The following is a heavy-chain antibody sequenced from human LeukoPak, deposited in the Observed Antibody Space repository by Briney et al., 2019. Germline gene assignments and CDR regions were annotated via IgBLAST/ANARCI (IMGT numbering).Heavy chain of an antibody. J-gene: IGHJ5*02. D-gene: IGHD5-18*01. CDR2: IWYDGSNK. Sequence: GGSLRLSCAASGFTFSSYGMHWVRQAPGKGLEWVAVIWYDGSNKYYADSVKGRFTISRDNSKNTLYLQMNSLRAEDTAVYYCAKKGGYSYGWFDPWGQGTLVTVSS. CDR1: GFTFSSYG. CDR3: AKKGGYSYGWFDP. V-gene: IGHV3-33*06.